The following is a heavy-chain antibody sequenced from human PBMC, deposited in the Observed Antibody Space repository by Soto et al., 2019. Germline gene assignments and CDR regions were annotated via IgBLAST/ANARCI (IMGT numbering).Heavy chain of an antibody. CDR2: IGGGGTDT. Sequence: QLLESGGGLVQPGGSLRVHCVASGFTFGDYAMSWVRQAPGRGLEWVSSIGGGGTDTYYAASVKGRFTISRDTSNSTLYLQMNNLRVEDTAVYYCAKDAVPYNGEWDWFHTWVQGTLFTVSS. D-gene: IGHD3-10*01. V-gene: IGHV3-23*01. CDR1: GFTFGDYA. CDR3: AKDAVPYNGEWDWFHT. J-gene: IGHJ5*02.